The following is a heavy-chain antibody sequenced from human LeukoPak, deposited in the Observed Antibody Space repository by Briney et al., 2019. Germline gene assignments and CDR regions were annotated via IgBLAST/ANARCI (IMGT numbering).Heavy chain of an antibody. CDR3: AKDSRTPK. D-gene: IGHD4-23*01. V-gene: IGHV3-9*01. J-gene: IGHJ4*02. Sequence: GGSLGLSCAASGFTFDDYAMHWVRQAPGKGLEWVSGISWNSGSIGYADSVKGRFTISRDNAKNSLYLQMNSLRAEDTALYYCAKDSRTPKWGQGTLVTVSS. CDR2: ISWNSGSI. CDR1: GFTFDDYA.